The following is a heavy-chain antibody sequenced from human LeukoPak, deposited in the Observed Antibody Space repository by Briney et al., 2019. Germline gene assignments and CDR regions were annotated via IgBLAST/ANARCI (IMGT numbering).Heavy chain of an antibody. Sequence: AGGSLRLSCAASGFTFSSYGMHWIRQAPGKGLEWVSYISSSGSTIYYADSVKGRFTISRGNAKNSLYLQMNSLRAEDTAVYYCAREYSGSYFSYYYYGMDVWGQGTTVTVSS. V-gene: IGHV3-48*04. D-gene: IGHD1-26*01. CDR2: ISSSGSTI. CDR3: AREYSGSYFSYYYYGMDV. J-gene: IGHJ6*02. CDR1: GFTFSSYG.